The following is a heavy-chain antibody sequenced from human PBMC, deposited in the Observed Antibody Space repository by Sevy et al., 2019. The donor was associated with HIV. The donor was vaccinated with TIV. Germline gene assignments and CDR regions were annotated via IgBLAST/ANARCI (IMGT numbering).Heavy chain of an antibody. CDR3: EKEVSEHGYSDY. CDR2: IGGSADYT. V-gene: IGHV3-23*01. D-gene: IGHD3-22*01. J-gene: IGHJ4*02. CDR1: GFTFSSYA. Sequence: GGSLRLSCVTSGFTFSSYAMSWVRQTPGKGLEWVSAIGGSADYTYYADSVKGRFTISRDNSKNTLYLQMNGLRAEDTAVYYCEKEVSEHGYSDYWGQGTLVTVSS.